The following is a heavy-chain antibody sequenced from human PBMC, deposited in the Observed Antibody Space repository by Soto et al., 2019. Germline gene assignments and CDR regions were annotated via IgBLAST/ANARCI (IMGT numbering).Heavy chain of an antibody. CDR3: ARVERGITIFGVVIPPFDY. V-gene: IGHV3-11*01. J-gene: IGHJ4*02. Sequence: QVQLVESGGGLVKPGGSLRLSCAASGCNFSDYYMSWIRHAPGKGLEWVSYISSRGSTIYYADSVKGRFTISRDNAKNSLYLQMNSLRAEDTAVYYCARVERGITIFGVVIPPFDYWGQGTLVTVSS. CDR2: ISSRGSTI. CDR1: GCNFSDYY. D-gene: IGHD3-3*01.